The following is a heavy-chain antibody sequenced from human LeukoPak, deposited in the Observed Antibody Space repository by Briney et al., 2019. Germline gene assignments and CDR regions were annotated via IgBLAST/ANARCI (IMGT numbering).Heavy chain of an antibody. V-gene: IGHV4-59*01. CDR2: IYYSGST. CDR1: GGSISSYY. CDR3: ARETRISYCSSTSCYTHNWFDP. J-gene: IGHJ5*02. Sequence: PSETLSLTCTVSGGSISSYYWSWIRQPPGKGLEWIGYIYYSGSTNYNPSLKSRVTISVDTSKNQFSLKLSSVTAADTAVYYCARETRISYCSSTSCYTHNWFDPWGQGTLVTVSS. D-gene: IGHD2-2*02.